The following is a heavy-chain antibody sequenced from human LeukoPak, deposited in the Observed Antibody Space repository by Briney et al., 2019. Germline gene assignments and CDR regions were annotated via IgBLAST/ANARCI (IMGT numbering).Heavy chain of an antibody. CDR2: INTNTGNP. D-gene: IGHD6-13*01. CDR1: GYTFTSYA. J-gene: IGHJ3*02. Sequence: ASVKVSCKASGYTFTSYAMNWVRQAPGQGLEWMGWINTNTGNPTYAQGFTGRFVFSLDTSVSTAYLQISSLKAEDTAVYYCAKDRVSGRPGAFDIWGQGTMVTVSS. CDR3: AKDRVSGRPGAFDI. V-gene: IGHV7-4-1*02.